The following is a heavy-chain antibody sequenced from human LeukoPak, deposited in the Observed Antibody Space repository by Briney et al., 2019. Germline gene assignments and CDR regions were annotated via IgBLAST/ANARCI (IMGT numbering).Heavy chain of an antibody. CDR2: INEDGSEK. Sequence: PGGSLRLSCAASGFTFTNYWMIWVRQAAGKGLEWVANINEDGSEKYYVGSVEGRFTISRDNAKNSVFLQMNSLRADDTAMYYCASSSYSCSSSWGQGTLVTVSS. V-gene: IGHV3-7*01. CDR3: ASSSYSCSSS. D-gene: IGHD6-6*01. J-gene: IGHJ5*02. CDR1: GFTFTNYW.